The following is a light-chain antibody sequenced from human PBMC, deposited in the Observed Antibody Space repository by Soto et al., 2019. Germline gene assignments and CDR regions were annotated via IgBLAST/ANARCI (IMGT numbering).Light chain of an antibody. CDR3: AAWDDSLNGNWV. CDR1: SSNIGRNT. V-gene: IGLV1-44*01. J-gene: IGLJ3*02. Sequence: QSVLTQPPSASGTPGQRVTISCSGSSSNIGRNTVNWYQQFPGTAPKLLIYSNNQRPSGVPDRFSGSKSGTSASLAISGLQSEDEADYFCAAWDDSLNGNWVFGGGTKLPS. CDR2: SNN.